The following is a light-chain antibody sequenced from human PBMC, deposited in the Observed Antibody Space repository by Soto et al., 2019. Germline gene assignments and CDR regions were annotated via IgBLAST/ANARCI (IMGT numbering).Light chain of an antibody. CDR1: TNDVGAYNY. CDR3: CSYAGSHTV. J-gene: IGLJ1*01. CDR2: DVS. Sequence: QSVLTQPRSVSGSPGQSVTISCTGTTNDVGAYNYVSWYRQYPGKAPTLMIYDVSKRPSGVPDRFSGSKSANTASLTISGLQAEDEADYYCCSYAGSHTVFGTGTKVTVL. V-gene: IGLV2-11*01.